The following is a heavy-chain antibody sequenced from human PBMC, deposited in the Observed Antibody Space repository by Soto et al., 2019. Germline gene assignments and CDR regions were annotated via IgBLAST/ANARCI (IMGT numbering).Heavy chain of an antibody. V-gene: IGHV4-34*01. J-gene: IGHJ4*02. D-gene: IGHD3-10*01. CDR1: GGSFSGYY. Sequence: KPSETLSLTCAVYGGSFSGYYWSWIRQPPGKGLEWIGEINHSGSTNYNPSLKSRVTISIDTPKNQLSLKLRTVTAADTAVYYCARAVGREFGESPNYWGQGTLVTVSS. CDR3: ARAVGREFGESPNY. CDR2: INHSGST.